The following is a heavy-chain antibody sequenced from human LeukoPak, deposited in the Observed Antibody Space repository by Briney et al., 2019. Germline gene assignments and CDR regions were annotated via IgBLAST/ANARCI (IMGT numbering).Heavy chain of an antibody. CDR3: ARERDGYNPPILDY. CDR2: ISYDGSNK. CDR1: GFTFSSYA. D-gene: IGHD5-24*01. V-gene: IGHV3-30-3*01. J-gene: IGHJ4*02. Sequence: PGGSLRLSCAASGFTFSSYAMHWVRQAPGKGLEWVAVISYDGSNKYYADSVKGRFTISRDNSKNTLYLQMNSLRAEDTAVYYCARERDGYNPPILDYCGQGTLVTVSS.